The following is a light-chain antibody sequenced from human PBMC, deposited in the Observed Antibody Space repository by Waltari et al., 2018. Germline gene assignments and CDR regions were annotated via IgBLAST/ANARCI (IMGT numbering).Light chain of an antibody. CDR3: LQDYDYPLT. J-gene: IGKJ2*01. CDR2: AAS. CDR1: QDFGHD. V-gene: IGKV1-6*01. Sequence: AIQMTQSPSSLSSSVGDRVTITCRASQDFGHDLGWYQQKPGKAPKLLNYAASSLQSGVPSRFSGAGSGTNFTLTISSLQSEDFATYYCLQDYDYPLTFGRGTKLEIK.